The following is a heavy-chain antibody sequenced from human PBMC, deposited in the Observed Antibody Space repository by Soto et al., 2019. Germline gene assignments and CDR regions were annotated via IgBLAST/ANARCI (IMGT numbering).Heavy chain of an antibody. J-gene: IGHJ4*02. CDR3: AKGHPSRDSCGYRGYYFDY. CDR2: ISGSGGST. CDR1: GFTFSSYA. V-gene: IGHV3-23*01. Sequence: EVQLLESGGGLVQPGGSLRLSCAASGFTFSSYAMSWVRQAPGKGLEWVSAISGSGGSTYYADSVKGRFTISRDKSKNTLYLQMNSLRAEDTAVYYCAKGHPSRDSCGYRGYYFDYWGQGTLGTGSS. D-gene: IGHD3-22*01.